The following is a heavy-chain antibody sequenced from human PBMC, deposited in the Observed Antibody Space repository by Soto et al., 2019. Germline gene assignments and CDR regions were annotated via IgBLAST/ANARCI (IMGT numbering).Heavy chain of an antibody. CDR1: GVTFNTYA. V-gene: IGHV1-69*01. Sequence: QVQLVQSETEVKKPGSAVKVSCTASGVTFNTYAMNWVRQAPGQGLEWMGGIIPMFDTPRYAQKFQGRVTITVDESTTTSYMELSSLRSDDTAVYYCTRSIGSGGVIGGFDYWGQGTLVTVSS. J-gene: IGHJ4*02. D-gene: IGHD3-16*02. CDR2: IIPMFDTP. CDR3: TRSIGSGGVIGGFDY.